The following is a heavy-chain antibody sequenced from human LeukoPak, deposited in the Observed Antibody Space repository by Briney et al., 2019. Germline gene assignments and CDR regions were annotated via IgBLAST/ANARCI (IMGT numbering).Heavy chain of an antibody. D-gene: IGHD1-14*01. CDR1: GFTFSSYW. V-gene: IGHV3-21*01. J-gene: IGHJ4*02. Sequence: GGSLRLSCAASGFTFSSYWMNWVRQAPGKGLEWVSSISSSSSYIYYADSVKGRFTISRDNAKNSLYLQMNGLRAEETAVYYCARVKEYRARGFDYWGQGTLVTVSS. CDR3: ARVKEYRARGFDY. CDR2: ISSSSSYI.